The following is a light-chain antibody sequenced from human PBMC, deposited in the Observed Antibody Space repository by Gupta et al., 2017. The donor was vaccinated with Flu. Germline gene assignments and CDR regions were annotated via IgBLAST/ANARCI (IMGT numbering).Light chain of an antibody. CDR3: QKYDSAPLP. J-gene: IGKJ1*01. CDR1: QGISNF. Sequence: GDRVTITGRASQGISNFLAWFQQKPGKLPKLLISAASTLQSGVPSRFSGSGSGTHFTLTITSLQPEDVATYYCQKYDSAPLPFGQGTKVEI. V-gene: IGKV1-27*01. CDR2: AAS.